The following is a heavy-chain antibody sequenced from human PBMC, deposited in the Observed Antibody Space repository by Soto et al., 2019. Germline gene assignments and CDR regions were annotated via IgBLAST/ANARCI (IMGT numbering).Heavy chain of an antibody. CDR3: ATLHEYYYDSSGYYYFDY. CDR1: GFTFSSYW. D-gene: IGHD3-22*01. Sequence: GGSLRLSCAASGFTFSSYWMSWVRQAPGKGLEWVANIKQDGSEKYYVDSVKGRFTISRDNAKNSLYLQMNSLRAEDTAVYYCATLHEYYYDSSGYYYFDYWGQGTLVTVSS. CDR2: IKQDGSEK. J-gene: IGHJ4*02. V-gene: IGHV3-7*05.